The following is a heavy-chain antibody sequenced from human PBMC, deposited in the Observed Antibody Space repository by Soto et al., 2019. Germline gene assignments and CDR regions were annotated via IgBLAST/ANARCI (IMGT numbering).Heavy chain of an antibody. CDR1: GGTFSSYA. V-gene: IGHV1-69*01. D-gene: IGHD3-3*01. CDR2: IIPIFGTA. CDR3: ARGAYYDFWSGTTQTHYYYGMDV. Sequence: QVQLVQSGAEVKKPGSSVKVSCKASGGTFSSYAIGWVRQAPGQGLEWMGGIIPIFGTANYAQKFQGRVTITADESTSTAYMELSSLRSEDTAVYYCARGAYYDFWSGTTQTHYYYGMDVWGQGTTVTVSS. J-gene: IGHJ6*02.